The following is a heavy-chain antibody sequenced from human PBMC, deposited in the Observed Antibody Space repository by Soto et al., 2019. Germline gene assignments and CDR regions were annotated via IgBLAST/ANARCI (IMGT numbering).Heavy chain of an antibody. CDR1: GFTFSSYT. CDR3: ARDARLNVMDV. J-gene: IGHJ6*02. V-gene: IGHV3-21*01. Sequence: PGGSLRLSCAASGFTFSSYTMNWVRQAPGKGLEWVSSISSSDSYIHYADSVKGRFTISRDNAKNSLYLQMNSLRAEDTAVYYCARDARLNVMDVWGQGTTVTVSS. CDR2: ISSSDSYI. D-gene: IGHD2-21*01.